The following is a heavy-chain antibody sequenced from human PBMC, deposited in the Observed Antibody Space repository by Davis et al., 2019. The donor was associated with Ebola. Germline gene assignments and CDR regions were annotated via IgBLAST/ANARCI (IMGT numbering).Heavy chain of an antibody. D-gene: IGHD2-8*02. Sequence: MPSETLSLTCAVSGGSIIGYQWSWVRQPPGKGLEWLGYIYYSGTTNYNPSLKSRVSISRDTSKNQFSLQLSSVTAADTAVYYCARVTGPFDYWGQGTLVTVSS. V-gene: IGHV4-59*01. CDR2: IYYSGTT. CDR1: GGSIIGYQ. J-gene: IGHJ4*02. CDR3: ARVTGPFDY.